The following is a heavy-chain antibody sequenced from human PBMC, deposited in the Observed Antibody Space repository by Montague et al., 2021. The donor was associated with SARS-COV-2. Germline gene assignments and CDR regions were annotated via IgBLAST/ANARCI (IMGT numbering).Heavy chain of an antibody. CDR1: GVSITSTNW. D-gene: IGHD4-11*01. CDR2: ISYGGIA. Sequence: SETLSLTCAVSGVSITSTNWWSLVRQPPGKGLEWIGEISYGGIATYNPSLKSRATISMDRSRNLFSLKLSSVTAADTAIYYCAGKVLTVPADYWGQGTVVTVS. CDR3: AGKVLTVPADY. V-gene: IGHV4-4*02. J-gene: IGHJ4*02.